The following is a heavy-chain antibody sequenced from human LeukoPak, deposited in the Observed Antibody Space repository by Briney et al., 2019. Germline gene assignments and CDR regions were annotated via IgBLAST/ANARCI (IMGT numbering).Heavy chain of an antibody. Sequence: PSETLSLTCTVSGGSISSYYWSWIRQPPGKGLEWIGYIYYSGSTNYNPSLKSRVTISVDTSKNQFSLKLSSVTAADTAVYYCASLSITMVRGVIDYWGQGTLVTVSS. CDR1: GGSISSYY. CDR2: IYYSGST. V-gene: IGHV4-59*08. J-gene: IGHJ4*02. CDR3: ASLSITMVRGVIDY. D-gene: IGHD3-10*01.